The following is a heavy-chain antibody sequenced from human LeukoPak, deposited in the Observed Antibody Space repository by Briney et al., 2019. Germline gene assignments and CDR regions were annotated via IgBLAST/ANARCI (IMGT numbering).Heavy chain of an antibody. CDR3: ARYARANSSSYNNFDY. J-gene: IGHJ4*02. V-gene: IGHV1-2*06. D-gene: IGHD2-8*01. CDR1: GYTFTGYD. Sequence: ASVKVSCKASGYTFTGYDMHWVRQAPGPGLKWMGRITPNSGGTNYAQKFQGRVTMTRDTSISTAYMELSRLRTDDTAVYYCARYARANSSSYNNFDYWGQGTLVTVSS. CDR2: ITPNSGGT.